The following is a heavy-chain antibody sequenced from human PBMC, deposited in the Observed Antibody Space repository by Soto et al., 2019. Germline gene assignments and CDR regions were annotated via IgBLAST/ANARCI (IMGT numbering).Heavy chain of an antibody. V-gene: IGHV1-3*01. CDR1: GYTLTSYA. D-gene: IGHD2-15*01. CDR3: AREIGYCSGGSCRYYYGMDV. CDR2: INAGNGNT. Sequence: ASVKVSCKASGYTLTSYAMHWVRQAPGQRLEWMGWINAGNGNTKYSQKFQGRVTITRDTSASTAYMELSSLKSEDTAVDYGAREIGYCSGGSCRYYYGMDVWGQGTTVTVS. J-gene: IGHJ6*02.